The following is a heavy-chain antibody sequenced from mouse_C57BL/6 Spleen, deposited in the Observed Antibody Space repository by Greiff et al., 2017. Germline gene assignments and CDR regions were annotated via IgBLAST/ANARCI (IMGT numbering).Heavy chain of an antibody. V-gene: IGHV1-80*01. CDR2: IYPGDGDT. D-gene: IGHD2-4*01. J-gene: IGHJ4*01. Sequence: QVQLQQSGAELVKPGASVKISCKASGYAFSSYWMNWVKQRPGKGLEWIGQIYPGDGDTNYNGKFKGKATLTADKSSSTAYMQLSSLTSEDSAVYFCARQGYYDYDPYYAMDYWGQGTSVTVSS. CDR1: GYAFSSYW. CDR3: ARQGYYDYDPYYAMDY.